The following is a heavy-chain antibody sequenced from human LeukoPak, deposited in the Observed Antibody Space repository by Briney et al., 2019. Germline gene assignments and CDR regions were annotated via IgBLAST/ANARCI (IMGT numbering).Heavy chain of an antibody. CDR1: GYPFTSYD. J-gene: IGHJ6*02. V-gene: IGHV1-8*01. CDR3: AGITMVRGVIDPDYYYGMDV. D-gene: IGHD3-10*01. Sequence: GASVKVSCKASGYPFTSYDINWVRQATGQGLEWMGWMNPNSGNTGYAQKFQGRVTMSRNTSISTAYMELSSLRSEDTAVYYCAGITMVRGVIDPDYYYGMDVWGQGTTVTVSS. CDR2: MNPNSGNT.